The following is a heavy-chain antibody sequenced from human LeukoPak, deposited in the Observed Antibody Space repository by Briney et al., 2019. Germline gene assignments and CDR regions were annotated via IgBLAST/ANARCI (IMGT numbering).Heavy chain of an antibody. CDR3: ARGIFYGGRNQYIWFDL. CDR1: GGPFRGFF. CDR2: TSHSGSS. J-gene: IGHJ5*02. D-gene: IGHD4-23*01. Sequence: KASETLSLTCAVYGGPFRGFFWSWIRQAPGKGLGWIGETSHSGSSNYNPSLKSRITISVDTSKSQFSLRLTSATAADTAVYYCARGIFYGGRNQYIWFDLWGQGTLVTVSS. V-gene: IGHV4-34*01.